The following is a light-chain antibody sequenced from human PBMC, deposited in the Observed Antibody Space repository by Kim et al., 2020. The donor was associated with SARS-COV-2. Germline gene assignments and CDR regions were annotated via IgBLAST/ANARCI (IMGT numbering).Light chain of an antibody. CDR1: SLRSYY. CDR2: GKN. Sequence: VALGKKVRITCQGDSLRSYYATWHQQKRGQAPILVIYGKNNRPSGIPDRFSGSSSGNTASLTITGTQAGDEADYYCNSRDSNENVFFGGGTQLTVL. J-gene: IGLJ2*01. V-gene: IGLV3-19*01. CDR3: NSRDSNENVF.